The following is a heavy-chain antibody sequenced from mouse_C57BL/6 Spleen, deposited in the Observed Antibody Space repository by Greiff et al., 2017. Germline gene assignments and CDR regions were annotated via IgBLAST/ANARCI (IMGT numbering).Heavy chain of an antibody. V-gene: IGHV1-62-2*01. D-gene: IGHD1-1*01. CDR2: FYPGSGSI. CDR1: GYTFTEYT. CDR3: ARHEESYYGSSYYFDY. J-gene: IGHJ2*01. Sequence: VHLVESGAELVKPGASVKLSCKASGYTFTEYTIHWVKQRSGQGLEWIGWFYPGSGSIKYNEKFKDKATLTADKSSSTVYMELSRLTSEDSAVYFCARHEESYYGSSYYFDYWGQGTTLTVSS.